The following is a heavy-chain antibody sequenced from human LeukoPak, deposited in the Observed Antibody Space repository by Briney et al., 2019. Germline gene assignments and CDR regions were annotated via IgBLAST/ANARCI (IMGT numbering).Heavy chain of an antibody. CDR1: GFTFDDYG. D-gene: IGHD6-13*01. Sequence: GGSLRLSCAASGFTFDDYGMSWVRQAPGKGLEWVSGINWNGGSTGYADSVKGRFTISRDNAKNSLYLQMNSLRAEDTALYYCARVGYSSSWYGGSAFDIWGQGTMVTVPS. J-gene: IGHJ3*02. CDR2: INWNGGST. CDR3: ARVGYSSSWYGGSAFDI. V-gene: IGHV3-20*04.